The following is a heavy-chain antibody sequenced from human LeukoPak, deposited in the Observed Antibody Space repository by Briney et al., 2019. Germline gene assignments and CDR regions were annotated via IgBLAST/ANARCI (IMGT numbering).Heavy chain of an antibody. CDR3: AGDRYGYSGAAFDI. CDR2: ISSSDRFI. CDR1: GFPYCSYE. Sequence: GGSLTHSSAASGFPYCSYEVNWVRQAPGKGLEWVSYISSSDRFIYYADSVKGRFTISGDNAKNSLHLQMNGLRADDTAVYYCAGDRYGYSGAAFDIWGQMTMLSLSS. J-gene: IGHJ3*02. D-gene: IGHD4-17*01. V-gene: IGHV3-48*03.